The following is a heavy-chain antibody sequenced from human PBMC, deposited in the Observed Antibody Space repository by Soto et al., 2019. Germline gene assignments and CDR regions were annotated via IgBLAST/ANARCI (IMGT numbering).Heavy chain of an antibody. CDR1: GYTFTSYY. D-gene: IGHD3-22*01. J-gene: IGHJ5*02. Sequence: ASVKVSCKASGYTFTSYYMHWVRQAPGQGLEWMGIINPSGGSTSYAQKFQGRVTMTRDTSTRTVYMELSSLRSEDTAVYYCARDSLGSSGYYSSYWFDPWGQGTLVTVSS. V-gene: IGHV1-46*01. CDR2: INPSGGST. CDR3: ARDSLGSSGYYSSYWFDP.